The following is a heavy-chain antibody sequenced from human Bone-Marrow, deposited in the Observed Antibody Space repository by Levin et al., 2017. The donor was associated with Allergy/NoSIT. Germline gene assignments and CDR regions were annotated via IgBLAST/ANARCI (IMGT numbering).Heavy chain of an antibody. CDR3: ARERTTSGFDY. CDR1: GFILRSYE. Sequence: LSLPCAASGFILRSYEMNWVRQAPGKGLEWVSYISSSGNNADYADSVRGRFTISRDNAKSLLYLQMDSLTAEDTAIYYCARERTTSGFDYWGQGTLVTVSS. CDR2: ISSSGNNA. J-gene: IGHJ4*02. V-gene: IGHV3-48*03. D-gene: IGHD2-2*01.